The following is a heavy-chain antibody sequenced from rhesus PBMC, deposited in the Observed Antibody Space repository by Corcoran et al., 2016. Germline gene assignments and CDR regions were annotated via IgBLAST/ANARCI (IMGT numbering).Heavy chain of an antibody. CDR2: INNGGSST. D-gene: IGHD5-24*01. CDR1: GFTSNDSW. Sequence: EVQLVESGGGLAKPGGSLRLSCVVSGFTSNDSWMCWVRQAPGEGLEWISSINNGGSSTYYADSVKGRFTISRENAKNTLYLQMDNLRPEDTAVYYCARDDGDSWGQGVLVTVSS. CDR3: ARDDGDS. J-gene: IGHJ4*01. V-gene: IGHV3-28*02.